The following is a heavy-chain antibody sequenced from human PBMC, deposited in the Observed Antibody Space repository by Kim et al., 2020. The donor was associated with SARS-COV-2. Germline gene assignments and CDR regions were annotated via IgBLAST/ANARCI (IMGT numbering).Heavy chain of an antibody. V-gene: IGHV3-9*01. D-gene: IGHD6-13*01. J-gene: IGHJ4*02. Sequence: IGYTDSSNARFTSPRDNAKNSLYLQMNSLRTEDTVMYYCSKDMAIYEQQDYWGQGTLVTVSS. CDR2: I. CDR3: SKDMAIYEQQDY.